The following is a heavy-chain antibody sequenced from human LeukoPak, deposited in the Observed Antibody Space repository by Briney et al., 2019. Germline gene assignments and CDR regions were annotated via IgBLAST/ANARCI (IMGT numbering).Heavy chain of an antibody. V-gene: IGHV1-69*06. CDR1: GGTFSSYA. CDR3: ARDGWSLDSWRDYYNGY. D-gene: IGHD3-3*01. Sequence: ASVKVSCKASGGTFSSYAISWVRQAPGQGLEWMGGIIPIFGTANYAQKFQGRVTITADKSTNTAYMELRSLRSDDTAVYYCARDGWSLDSWRDYYNGYWGQGTLVTVSS. CDR2: IIPIFGTA. J-gene: IGHJ4*02.